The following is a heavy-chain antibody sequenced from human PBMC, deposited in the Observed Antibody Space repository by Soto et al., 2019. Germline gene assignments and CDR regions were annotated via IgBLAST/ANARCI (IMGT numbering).Heavy chain of an antibody. CDR2: IKSDGSGT. D-gene: IGHD3-22*01. V-gene: IGHV3-74*01. CDR1: GFTFSIYW. Sequence: GGSLRLSCAASGFTFSIYWMHWVRQAPGKGLVWVSRIKSDGSGTSYADSVKGRFTISRDNAKNTLYLQMNSLRAEDTAVYYCARVRDYYDSSGYSGYYFDYWGQGTLVTVSS. CDR3: ARVRDYYDSSGYSGYYFDY. J-gene: IGHJ4*02.